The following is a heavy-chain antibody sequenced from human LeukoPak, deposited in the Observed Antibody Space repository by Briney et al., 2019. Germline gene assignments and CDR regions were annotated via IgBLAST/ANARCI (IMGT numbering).Heavy chain of an antibody. D-gene: IGHD1-7*01. CDR1: GFTFSSYG. Sequence: GGSLRLSCAASGFTFSSYGMHWVRQAPGKGLEWVAFIRYDGSNKYYADSVKGRFTISRDNSKNTLYLQMNGLRAEDTAVYYCAKDTGTTSYFDYWGQGTLVTVSS. CDR3: AKDTGTTSYFDY. V-gene: IGHV3-30*02. J-gene: IGHJ4*02. CDR2: IRYDGSNK.